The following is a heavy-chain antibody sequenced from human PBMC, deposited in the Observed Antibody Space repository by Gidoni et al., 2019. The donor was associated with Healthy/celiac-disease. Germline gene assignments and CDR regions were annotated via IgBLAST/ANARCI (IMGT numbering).Heavy chain of an antibody. D-gene: IGHD2-15*01. CDR3: ARDRGDIVVVVAATLLDY. Sequence: EVQLVESGGGLVKPGGSLRLSGAASGFTFSSYSMNWVRQAPGKGREWVSSISSISSYIYYADSVKGRFTISRDNAKNSLYLQMNSLRAEDTAVYYCARDRGDIVVVVAATLLDYWGQGTLVTVSS. J-gene: IGHJ4*02. V-gene: IGHV3-21*01. CDR1: GFTFSSYS. CDR2: ISSISSYI.